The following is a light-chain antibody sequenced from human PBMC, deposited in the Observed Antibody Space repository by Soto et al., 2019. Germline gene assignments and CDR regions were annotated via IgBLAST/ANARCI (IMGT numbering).Light chain of an antibody. Sequence: EKVMTQSPATLSVSPGETATLSCRASQSVSSNLAWYQLKPGQAPRLLIYGASTRATGIPARFSASGSGTEFTLTISGLQSEDFAVYYCQQYNNSPTFGQGTKVDIK. CDR2: GAS. V-gene: IGKV3D-15*01. J-gene: IGKJ1*01. CDR1: QSVSSN. CDR3: QQYNNSPT.